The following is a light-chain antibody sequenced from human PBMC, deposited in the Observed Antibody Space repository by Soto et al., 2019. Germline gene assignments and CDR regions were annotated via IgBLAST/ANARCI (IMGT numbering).Light chain of an antibody. CDR3: QKYNNWPLT. V-gene: IGKV3-15*01. CDR1: QSVSSN. Sequence: EIVMTQSPATLSVSPGERATLSCRASQSVSSNLAWYQQKPGRAPRLLIYGASTRATGIPARFSGSGSGTEFTLTISSLQSEDFAVYYCQKYNNWPLTFGGGTKVEIK. J-gene: IGKJ4*01. CDR2: GAS.